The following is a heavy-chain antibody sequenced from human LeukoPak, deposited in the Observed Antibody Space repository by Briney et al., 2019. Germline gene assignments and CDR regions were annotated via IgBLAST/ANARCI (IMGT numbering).Heavy chain of an antibody. Sequence: PGGSLRLSCAASGFTFINYGMTWVRQAPGKGLEGVAGISASGGTTYYADSVKGRFTSSRDNPKNTIYLQINSLRAEDTAVYYCAKDSGGTYFYYYYYMDVWGKGTTVTVSS. D-gene: IGHD1-26*01. CDR1: GFTFINYG. CDR3: AKDSGGTYFYYYYYMDV. V-gene: IGHV3-23*01. CDR2: ISASGGTT. J-gene: IGHJ6*03.